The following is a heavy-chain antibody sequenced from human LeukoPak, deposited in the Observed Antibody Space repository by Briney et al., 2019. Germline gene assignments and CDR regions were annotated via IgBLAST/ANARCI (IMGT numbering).Heavy chain of an antibody. CDR1: GFTVRGDY. D-gene: IGHD3-3*01. V-gene: IGHV3-66*01. Sequence: GGSLRLSCAASGFTVRGDYMSWVRQAPGKGLEWASVIYSGGTTYYADSVKGRFTISRDNSENTVFLQMNSLRAEDTAVYYCVTPWSGPTGMDWGQGTLVTVSS. CDR2: IYSGGTT. J-gene: IGHJ4*02. CDR3: VTPWSGPTGMD.